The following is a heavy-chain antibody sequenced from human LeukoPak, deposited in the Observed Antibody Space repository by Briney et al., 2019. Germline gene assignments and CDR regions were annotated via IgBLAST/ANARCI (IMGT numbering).Heavy chain of an antibody. Sequence: ASVKVSCKASGYTFYNYDINWLRQASGQGLEWMGWMQPNTGKTGYAQNFQGRVTMTSNTSISTAYMEVSSLRSDDTAVYYCARSAEISGYWPKVVVDVWGQGTTVTVSS. CDR2: MQPNTGKT. V-gene: IGHV1-8*01. CDR3: ARSAEISGYWPKVVVDV. CDR1: GYTFYNYD. D-gene: IGHD3-22*01. J-gene: IGHJ6*02.